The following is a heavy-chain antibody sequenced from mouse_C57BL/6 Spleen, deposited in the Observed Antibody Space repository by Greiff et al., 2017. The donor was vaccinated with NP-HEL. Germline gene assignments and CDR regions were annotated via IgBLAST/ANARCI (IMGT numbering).Heavy chain of an antibody. Sequence: QVQLKQSGPGLVAPSPSLTITCTVSGFSLTNYGVSWVRQPPGKGLEWLGEIWGDGSTNYHSARISRLSISKDNTKSQVLLKRNSLQTDDTSTDYCAKTGRVNWFDYWGQGTTLTVSS. V-gene: IGHV2-3*01. D-gene: IGHD4-1*01. J-gene: IGHJ2*01. CDR1: GFSLTNYG. CDR3: AKTGRVNWFDY. CDR2: IWGDGST.